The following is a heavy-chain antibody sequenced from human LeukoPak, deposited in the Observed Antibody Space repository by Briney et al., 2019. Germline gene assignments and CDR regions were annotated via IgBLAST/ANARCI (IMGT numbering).Heavy chain of an antibody. D-gene: IGHD3-10*01. CDR2: ISGSGGST. CDR3: AKYPGSGSFNWFDP. V-gene: IGHV3-23*01. J-gene: IGHJ5*02. Sequence: RSGGSLRLSCAASGFTFSSYAMSWVRQAPGKGLEWVSAISGSGGSTYYADSVKGRFTISRDNSKNTLYLQMNSLRAEDTAVYYCAKYPGSGSFNWFDPWGQGTLVTDSS. CDR1: GFTFSSYA.